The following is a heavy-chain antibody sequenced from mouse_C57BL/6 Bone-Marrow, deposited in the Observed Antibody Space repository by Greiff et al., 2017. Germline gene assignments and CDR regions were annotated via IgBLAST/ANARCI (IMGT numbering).Heavy chain of an antibody. V-gene: IGHV1-75*01. CDR1: GYTFTDYY. CDR3: ARTPRYDGPLFAY. Sequence: QVQLQKSGPELVKPGASVKISCKASGYTFTDYYINWVKQRPGQGLEWIGWIFPGSGSTYYNEKFKGKATLTVDKSSSTAYMLLSSLTSEDSAVYFCARTPRYDGPLFAYWGQGTLVTVSA. CDR2: IFPGSGST. D-gene: IGHD2-12*01. J-gene: IGHJ3*01.